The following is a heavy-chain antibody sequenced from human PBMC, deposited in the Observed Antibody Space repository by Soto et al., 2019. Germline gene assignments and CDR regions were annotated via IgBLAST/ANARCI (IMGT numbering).Heavy chain of an antibody. CDR3: ARGGSRVTTVYYYMDV. Sequence: SETLSLTCAVYGGSFSGYYWSWIRQPPGKGLEWIGEINHSGSTNYNPSLKSRVTISVDTSKNQFSLKLSSVTAADTAVYYCARGGSRVTTVYYYMDVWGKGTTVTVSS. D-gene: IGHD4-17*01. CDR1: GGSFSGYY. CDR2: INHSGST. J-gene: IGHJ6*03. V-gene: IGHV4-34*01.